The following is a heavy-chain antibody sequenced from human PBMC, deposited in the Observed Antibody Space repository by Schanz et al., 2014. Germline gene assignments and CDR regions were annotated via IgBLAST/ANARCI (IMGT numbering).Heavy chain of an antibody. J-gene: IGHJ4*02. CDR2: IIPILGIA. CDR1: GGTFSTYT. Sequence: QVQLVQSGAEVKKPGSSVKVSCKASGGTFSTYTISWVRQAPGQGLEWMGRIIPILGIANYAQRFQGRVTITADRSTSTAFMQLSSMRSEDTAVYYCAREYGDSPTDFWGQGTLVTVSS. CDR3: AREYGDSPTDF. D-gene: IGHD4-17*01. V-gene: IGHV1-69*04.